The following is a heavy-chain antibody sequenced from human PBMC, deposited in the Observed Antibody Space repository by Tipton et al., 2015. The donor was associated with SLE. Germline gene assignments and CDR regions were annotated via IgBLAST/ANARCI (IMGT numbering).Heavy chain of an antibody. V-gene: IGHV1-46*01. CDR1: GYTFTSYY. CDR2: MKPSGVST. CDR3: AREIGGVGGRYLGFDY. D-gene: IGHD1-26*01. Sequence: QLVQSGAEVKKPGASVKVSCKASGYTFTSYYMHWVRQAPGQGLEWMGIMKPSGVSTTYAQKVQGRVTMTRDTSTSTVYMELSSLRSEDTAVYYCAREIGGVGGRYLGFDYWGQGTLVTVSS. J-gene: IGHJ4*02.